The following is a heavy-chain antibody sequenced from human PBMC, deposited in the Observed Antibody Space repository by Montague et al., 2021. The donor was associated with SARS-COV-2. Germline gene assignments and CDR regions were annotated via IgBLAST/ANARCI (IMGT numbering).Heavy chain of an antibody. D-gene: IGHD3-10*01. Sequence: SETLSLTCVVFGDSISTDNWWTWVRLPPGKGLEWVGGIYHTGSTKYKPSLKSRVSMSVDKSWNRFSLRLTPVTAADTAIYYCARKGSGGSDLAYWGQGTLVTVSS. V-gene: IGHV4-4*02. CDR1: GDSISTDNW. J-gene: IGHJ4*02. CDR3: ARKGSGGSDLAY. CDR2: IYHTGST.